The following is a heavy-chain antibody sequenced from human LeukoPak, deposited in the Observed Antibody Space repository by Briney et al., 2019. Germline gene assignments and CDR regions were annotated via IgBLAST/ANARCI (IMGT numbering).Heavy chain of an antibody. CDR3: ARDHSEPGVFLDR. V-gene: IGHV3-7*05. CDR1: GFTFSSYW. Sequence: PGGSLRLSCAASGFTFSSYWMIWVRQAPGKGLEWVANINQDGSEKYYVDSVKGRFTISRDNAKNSLYLQMNSLRAEDAAVYYCARDHSEPGVFLDRWGQGTLVTVSS. J-gene: IGHJ5*02. CDR2: INQDGSEK. D-gene: IGHD1-14*01.